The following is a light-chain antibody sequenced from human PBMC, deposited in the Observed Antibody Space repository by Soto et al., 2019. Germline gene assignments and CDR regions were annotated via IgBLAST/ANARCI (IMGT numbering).Light chain of an antibody. CDR2: QDS. CDR1: KLGAQY. J-gene: IGLJ1*01. CDR3: QAWDSTTFYV. V-gene: IGLV3-1*01. Sequence: SYELTQPPSVSVSPGQPASITCSGDKLGAQYASWYQQKPGQSPVLVINQDSKRPSGILERFSGSNSGNTAPLTISGTQAMDEGDYYCQAWDSTTFYVFGTGTK.